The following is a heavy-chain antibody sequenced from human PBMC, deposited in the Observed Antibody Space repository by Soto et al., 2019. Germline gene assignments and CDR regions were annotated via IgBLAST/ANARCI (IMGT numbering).Heavy chain of an antibody. CDR3: ARVSYGYS. V-gene: IGHV3-23*01. J-gene: IGHJ4*02. D-gene: IGHD5-18*01. CDR1: GFTFRSYA. CDR2: IGGTGGAT. Sequence: EVQLLESGGGLVQSGGSLRLSCVASGFTFRSYAMSWVRQAPGKGLEWVSGIGGTGGATYYAESVKGRFTISRDNSKNTLYIQMNSLRAEDTAIYYWARVSYGYSLGQGTLVTVSS.